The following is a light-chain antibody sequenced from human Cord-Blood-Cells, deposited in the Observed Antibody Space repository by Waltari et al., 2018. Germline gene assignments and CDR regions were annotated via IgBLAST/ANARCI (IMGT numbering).Light chain of an antibody. V-gene: IGKV1-33*01. CDR2: DAS. CDR3: QQYDNPPLT. CDR1: QEISNY. Sequence: DIKMTQSPSSLSASVGDRVTITCQASQEISNYLNWYQEKQGKAPKLLIYDASNLETGVPSRFSGSGARTYFTFTISSLQPEDIATYYCQQYDNPPLTFGGGTKVEIK. J-gene: IGKJ4*01.